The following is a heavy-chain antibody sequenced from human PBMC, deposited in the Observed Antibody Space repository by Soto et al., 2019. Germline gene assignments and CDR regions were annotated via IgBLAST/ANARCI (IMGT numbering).Heavy chain of an antibody. V-gene: IGHV3-53*01. CDR3: ARDGIYGSGSDI. Sequence: GGSHRLSSTASGFNVGSNYMSWVRQAPGKGLEWVSVIYSGGSTYYADSVKGRFTISRDNSKNTLYLQMNSLRAEDTAVYYCARDGIYGSGSDIWGQGTMVTVSS. CDR2: IYSGGST. CDR1: GFNVGSNY. D-gene: IGHD3-10*01. J-gene: IGHJ3*02.